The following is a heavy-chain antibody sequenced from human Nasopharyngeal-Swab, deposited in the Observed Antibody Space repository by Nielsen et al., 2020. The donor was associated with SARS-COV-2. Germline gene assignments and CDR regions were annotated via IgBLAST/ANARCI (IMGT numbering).Heavy chain of an antibody. J-gene: IGHJ5*02. Sequence: ASVKVSCKASGYTFTGYAMHWVRQAPGQRLEWMGWINAGNGNTKYSQKFQGRVTITRDKSASTAYMELISLRSEDTAVCYCARGVVWSEASWNCFDPWGQGTLVTVSS. CDR3: ARGVVWSEASWNCFDP. CDR2: INAGNGNT. CDR1: GYTFTGYA. V-gene: IGHV1-3*01. D-gene: IGHD2-2*01.